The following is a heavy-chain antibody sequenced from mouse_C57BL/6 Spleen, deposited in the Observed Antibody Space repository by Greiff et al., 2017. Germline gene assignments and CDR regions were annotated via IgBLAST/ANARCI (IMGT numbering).Heavy chain of an antibody. V-gene: IGHV1-39*01. CDR3: AAYSNGYYYARDY. J-gene: IGHJ4*01. Sequence: VQLKESGPELVKPGASVKISCKASGYSFTDYNMNWVKQSPGKSLEWIGVINPNCGTTSYNQKFKGKATLTVDQSSSTAYMQLNSLTSEDSAVYYCAAYSNGYYYARDYWGQGTSVTVAS. D-gene: IGHD2-10*01. CDR1: GYSFTDYN. CDR2: INPNCGTT.